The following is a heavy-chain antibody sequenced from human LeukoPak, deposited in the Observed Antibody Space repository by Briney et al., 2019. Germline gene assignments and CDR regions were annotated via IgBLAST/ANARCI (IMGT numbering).Heavy chain of an antibody. Sequence: SETLSLTCTVSGDSINNYYWSWIRQPPGKGLEWIGYIYYSGTTNYNPSLKSRVAISVDTSKNQFSLKLSSVTAADTAVYYCARVVAVAGDMNWFDPWGQGTLVTVSS. CDR3: ARVVAVAGDMNWFDP. D-gene: IGHD6-19*01. CDR2: IYYSGTT. CDR1: GDSINNYY. J-gene: IGHJ5*02. V-gene: IGHV4-59*08.